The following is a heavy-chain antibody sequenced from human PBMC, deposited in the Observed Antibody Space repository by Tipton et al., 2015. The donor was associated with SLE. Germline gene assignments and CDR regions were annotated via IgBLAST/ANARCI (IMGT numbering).Heavy chain of an antibody. J-gene: IGHJ4*02. CDR1: GFIFRNYA. V-gene: IGHV3-23*01. D-gene: IGHD3-10*02. Sequence: GSLRLSCAASGFIFRNYAMTWVRQAPGKGLEWVSSISGSGGSTHYADSVKGRCTISRDNSKNTLHLQMNSLRAEDTAVYYCARDVVQGGYWGQGTLVTVSS. CDR2: ISGSGGST. CDR3: ARDVVQGGY.